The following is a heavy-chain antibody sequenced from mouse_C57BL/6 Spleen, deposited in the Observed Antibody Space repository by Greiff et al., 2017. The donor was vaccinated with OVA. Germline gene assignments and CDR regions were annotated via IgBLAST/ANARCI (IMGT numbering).Heavy chain of an antibody. CDR1: GYTFTSYW. V-gene: IGHV1-61*01. D-gene: IGHD2-3*01. Sequence: QVQLQQPGAELVRPGSSVKLSCKASGYTFTSYWMDWVKQRPGQGLEWIGNIYPSDSETHYNQKFKDKATLTVDKSSSPAYMQLSSLTSEDSAVYYCASVGYYSAWFAYWGQGTLVTVSA. J-gene: IGHJ3*01. CDR3: ASVGYYSAWFAY. CDR2: IYPSDSET.